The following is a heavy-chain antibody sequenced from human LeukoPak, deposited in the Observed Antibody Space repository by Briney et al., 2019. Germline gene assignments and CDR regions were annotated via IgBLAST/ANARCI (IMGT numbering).Heavy chain of an antibody. CDR1: GGSISSGGYY. V-gene: IGHV4-31*03. Sequence: SQTLSLTCTVSGGSISSGGYYWSWLRQHPGKGLEWIGNIYYSGSTYYNPSLKSRVTISVDTSKNQFSLKLSSVTAADTAVYYCARGHCSGGSCYSHDYWGQGTLVTVSS. CDR3: ARGHCSGGSCYSHDY. J-gene: IGHJ4*02. CDR2: IYYSGST. D-gene: IGHD2-15*01.